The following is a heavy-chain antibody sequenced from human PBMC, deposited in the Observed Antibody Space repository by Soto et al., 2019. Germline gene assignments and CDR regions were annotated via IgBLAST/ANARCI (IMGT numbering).Heavy chain of an antibody. D-gene: IGHD3-10*01. Sequence: ASVKVSCKASGNTFTSYDINWVRQATGHGLEWMGWINPNSGNIGYAQKFQGRVTMTRDTAIRTAHMEVSRLRSDDTAVYYCARGRASGSYYLLDYWGQGTLVTVSS. V-gene: IGHV1-8*01. CDR2: INPNSGNI. CDR3: ARGRASGSYYLLDY. CDR1: GNTFTSYD. J-gene: IGHJ4*02.